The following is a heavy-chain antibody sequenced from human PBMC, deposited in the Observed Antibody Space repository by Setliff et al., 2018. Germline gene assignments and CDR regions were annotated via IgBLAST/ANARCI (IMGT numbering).Heavy chain of an antibody. CDR1: GYTFTSYD. CDR3: ARGRGLEADVVSLINMGDF. Sequence: ASVKVSCKASGYTFTSYDINWVRQAPGQGLEWMGWMNPNSGNTGFAQNFQGRVTMTRNTSISTAYMELSALRSDDTAVYYCARGRGLEADVVSLINMGDFWGQGTLVTVSS. V-gene: IGHV1-8*01. J-gene: IGHJ4*02. D-gene: IGHD2-21*01. CDR2: MNPNSGNT.